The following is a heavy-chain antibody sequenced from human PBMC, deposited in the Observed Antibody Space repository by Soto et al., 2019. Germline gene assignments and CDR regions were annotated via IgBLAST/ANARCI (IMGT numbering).Heavy chain of an antibody. V-gene: IGHV1-18*04. CDR3: ARKPTATTGYYYYYGMDV. CDR2: ISAYNGNT. D-gene: IGHD1-1*01. CDR1: GYTFTSYG. Sequence: ASVKVSCKASGYTFTSYGISWVRQAPGQGLEWMGWISAYNGNTNYAQKLQGRVTMTTDTSTRTAYMELRSLRSDDTAVYYCARKPTATTGYYYYYGMDVWGQGTTVTVSS. J-gene: IGHJ6*02.